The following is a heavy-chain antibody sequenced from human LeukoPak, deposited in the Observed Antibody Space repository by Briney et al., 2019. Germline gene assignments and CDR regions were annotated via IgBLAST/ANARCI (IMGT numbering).Heavy chain of an antibody. CDR1: GFTFSSYA. CDR2: ISYDGSNK. D-gene: IGHD3-9*01. Sequence: GGSLRLSCAASGFTFSSYAMHWVRQAPGKGLEWVAVISYDGSNKYYADSVKGRFTISRDNSKNTLYLQMNSLRAEDTAVYYCARSSAYFDWLLFFDYWGQGTLVTVSS. CDR3: ARSSAYFDWLLFFDY. V-gene: IGHV3-30*04. J-gene: IGHJ4*02.